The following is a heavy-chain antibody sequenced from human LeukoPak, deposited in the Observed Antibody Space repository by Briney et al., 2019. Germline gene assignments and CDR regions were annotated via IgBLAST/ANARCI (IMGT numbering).Heavy chain of an antibody. J-gene: IGHJ6*02. D-gene: IGHD5-12*01. CDR3: AREALVDIVATIYYYGMDV. Sequence: SQTLSLTCAISGDSVSSNSAAWNWIRQSPSRGLEWLGRTYYRSKWYNDYAVSVKSRITISPDTSKNQFSLQLNSVTPEDTAVYYCAREALVDIVATIYYYGMDVWGQGTTVTVSS. V-gene: IGHV6-1*01. CDR1: GDSVSSNSAA. CDR2: TYYRSKWYN.